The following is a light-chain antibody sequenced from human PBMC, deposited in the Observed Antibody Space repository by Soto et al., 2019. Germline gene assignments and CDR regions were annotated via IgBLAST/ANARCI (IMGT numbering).Light chain of an antibody. CDR3: QQSDSAPLT. V-gene: IGKV1-39*01. CDR2: AAS. J-gene: IGKJ4*01. Sequence: DIQMTQSPASLSASVGDRVTITCRASHNIVNYLNWYQQKPGKAPELRIYAASTLQSGVPSRFSGSGSGTDFTLTISTLQPEDFAAYYCQQSDSAPLTFGGGTKVEIK. CDR1: HNIVNY.